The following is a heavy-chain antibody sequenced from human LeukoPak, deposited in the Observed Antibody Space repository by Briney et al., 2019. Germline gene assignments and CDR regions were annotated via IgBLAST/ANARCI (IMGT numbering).Heavy chain of an antibody. J-gene: IGHJ6*02. D-gene: IGHD6-19*01. CDR3: ARSGSSGWSYFDYYGMDV. V-gene: IGHV1-18*01. CDR2: ISAYNGNT. Sequence: GASVKVSCKASGYTFTSYGISWVRQAPGQGLEWMGWISAYNGNTNYAQKLQGRVTMTTDTSTSTAYMELRSLRSDDTAAYYCARSGSSGWSYFDYYGMDVWGQGTTVTVSS. CDR1: GYTFTSYG.